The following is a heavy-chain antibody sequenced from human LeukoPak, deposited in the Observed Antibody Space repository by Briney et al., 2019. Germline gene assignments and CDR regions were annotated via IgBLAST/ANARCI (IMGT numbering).Heavy chain of an antibody. V-gene: IGHV3-53*01. D-gene: IGHD2-2*02. Sequence: GGSLRLSCAASGFTVSSNYMSWVRQAPGKGLEWVSVIYSGGSTYYADSVKGRFTISRDNSKNTLYLQMNSLRAEDTAVYYCAREGYCSSTSCYTLGDACDIWGQGTMVTVSS. CDR2: IYSGGST. CDR1: GFTVSSNY. CDR3: AREGYCSSTSCYTLGDACDI. J-gene: IGHJ3*02.